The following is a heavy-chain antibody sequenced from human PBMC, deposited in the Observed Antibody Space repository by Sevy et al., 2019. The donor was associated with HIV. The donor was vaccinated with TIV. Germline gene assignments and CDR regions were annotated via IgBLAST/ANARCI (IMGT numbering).Heavy chain of an antibody. Sequence: SETLSLTCTVSGGSISSYYWSWIRQPPGKGLEWIGYIYYSGSTNYNPSLKSRVTISVDTSKNQFSLKLSSVTAADTAVYYCARDLSVAGTNNWFDPWGQGTMVTVSS. CDR3: ARDLSVAGTNNWFDP. CDR1: GGSISSYY. D-gene: IGHD6-19*01. J-gene: IGHJ5*02. V-gene: IGHV4-59*01. CDR2: IYYSGST.